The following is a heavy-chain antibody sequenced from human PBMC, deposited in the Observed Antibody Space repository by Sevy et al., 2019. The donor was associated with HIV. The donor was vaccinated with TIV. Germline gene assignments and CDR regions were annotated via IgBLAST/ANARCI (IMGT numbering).Heavy chain of an antibody. CDR1: GFTFDDYA. V-gene: IGHV3-9*01. Sequence: GGSLRLSCAASGFTFDDYAMNWVRQAPGKGLEWVSGISWDSGCIGYADSVKGRFTISRDNAKNSLYLQMNSLRAEDTALYYGAKDIAVAGTGDDAFEFWGQGTIVTVS. D-gene: IGHD6-13*01. CDR3: AKDIAVAGTGDDAFEF. CDR2: ISWDSGCI. J-gene: IGHJ3*01.